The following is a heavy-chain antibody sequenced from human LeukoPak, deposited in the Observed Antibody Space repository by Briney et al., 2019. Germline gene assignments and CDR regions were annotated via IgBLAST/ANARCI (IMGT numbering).Heavy chain of an antibody. CDR1: GYIFTSYW. J-gene: IGHJ5*02. CDR2: IDPSGSYT. CDR3: ARRGRRRNWYEANWFDP. V-gene: IGHV5-10-1*01. D-gene: IGHD1-1*01. Sequence: GESLKISCKGSGYIFTSYWISWVRQMPGKGLEWMGRIDPSGSYTNYTPSFQGHVTISADKSIRTAYLQSSRLKASDTAMYYCARRGRRRNWYEANWFDPWGQGTLVTVSS.